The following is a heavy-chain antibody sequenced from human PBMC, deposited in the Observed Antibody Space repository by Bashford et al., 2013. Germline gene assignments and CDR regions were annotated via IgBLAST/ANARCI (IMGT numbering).Heavy chain of an antibody. J-gene: IGHJ4*03. Sequence: SETLSLTCTVSGGSISSSSYYWGWIRQPPGKGLEWIGSIYYSGITYYNPSLKSRVTISVDTSKNHFSLRLSSVTAADTAVYYCARDSGGWPVGFWYYFDYVGPGTLVTVSS. CDR3: ARDSGGWPVGFWYYFDY. CDR1: GGSISSSSYY. D-gene: IGHD6-19*01. V-gene: IGHV4-39*02. CDR2: IYYSGIT.